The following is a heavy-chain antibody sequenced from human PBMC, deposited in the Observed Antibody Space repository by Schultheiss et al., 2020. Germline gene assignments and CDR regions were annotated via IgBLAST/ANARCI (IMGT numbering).Heavy chain of an antibody. CDR1: GGSISRGSYY. Sequence: SETLSLTCTVSGGSISRGSYYWGWIRQPPGKGLEWIGEINHSGSTNYNPSLKSRVTISVDTSKNQFSLKLSSVTAADTAVYYCARSNPGSKKSRVYDFWSGYPYAFDPWGQGTLVTVSS. J-gene: IGHJ5*02. D-gene: IGHD3-3*01. CDR2: INHSGST. CDR3: ARSNPGSKKSRVYDFWSGYPYAFDP. V-gene: IGHV4-39*01.